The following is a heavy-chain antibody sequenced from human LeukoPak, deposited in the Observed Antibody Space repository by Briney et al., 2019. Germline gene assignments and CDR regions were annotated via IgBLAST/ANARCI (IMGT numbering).Heavy chain of an antibody. Sequence: SLRLSCAASGFTVSSYDMTWVRQAPGKGLEWVSSIGDGGGGTYADSVKGRFTISRDKSKNTLYLQMNSLRAEDTAIYYCAKTIPYWYFDLWGQGTTVTVSS. CDR3: AKTIPYWYFDL. CDR1: GFTVSSYD. V-gene: IGHV3-23*01. CDR2: IGDGGGGT. J-gene: IGHJ6*02. D-gene: IGHD2-8*02.